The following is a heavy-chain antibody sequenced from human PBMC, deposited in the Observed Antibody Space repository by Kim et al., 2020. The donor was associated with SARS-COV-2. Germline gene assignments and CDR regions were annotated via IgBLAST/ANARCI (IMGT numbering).Heavy chain of an antibody. V-gene: IGHV1-18*01. CDR1: GYTFSSYG. J-gene: IGHJ4*02. D-gene: IGHD3-22*01. CDR3: ARGSVGRDYDNSGTYYFDY. Sequence: ASVKVSCKASGYTFSSYGISWVRQAPGQGLEWMGWISVYNGNTQYAQKLQGRVTMPTDTTTSTAYMELRSLRSDDTAVYYCARGSVGRDYDNSGTYYFDYWGQGTLVTVSS. CDR2: ISVYNGNT.